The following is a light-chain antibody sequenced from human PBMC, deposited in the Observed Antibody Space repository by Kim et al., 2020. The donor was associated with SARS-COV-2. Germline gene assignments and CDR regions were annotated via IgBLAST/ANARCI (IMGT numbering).Light chain of an antibody. CDR3: CSCAGSYV. Sequence: QSITISGTGTSIDGGGYNYGYRYQQHPGQDPKLMIYDVRTRPAGVPDRFSSSKSGNTASLTISGLEDEDEDYYYCCSCAGSYVFGTGTKVTVL. CDR2: DVR. CDR1: SIDGGGYNY. J-gene: IGLJ1*01. V-gene: IGLV2-11*01.